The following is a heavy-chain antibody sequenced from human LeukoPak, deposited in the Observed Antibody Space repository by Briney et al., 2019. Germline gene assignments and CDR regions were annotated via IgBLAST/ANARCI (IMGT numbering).Heavy chain of an antibody. J-gene: IGHJ6*03. V-gene: IGHV3-30-3*01. D-gene: IGHD2-8*01. CDR3: ARDRARVFYYMDV. Sequence: GRSLRLSCAASGFTFSSYAMHWVRQAPGKGLEWVAVISYDGSNKYYADSVKGRFTISRDNSKNTLYLQMNSLRAEDTAVYYCARDRARVFYYMDVWGKGTTVTVSS. CDR2: ISYDGSNK. CDR1: GFTFSSYA.